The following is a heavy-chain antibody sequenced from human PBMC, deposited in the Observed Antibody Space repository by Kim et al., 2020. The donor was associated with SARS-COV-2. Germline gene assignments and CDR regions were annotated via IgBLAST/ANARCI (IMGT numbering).Heavy chain of an antibody. CDR2: ST. J-gene: IGHJ3*02. D-gene: IGHD6-13*01. Sequence: STYYAASVRGRFTISRDNSKNTLYFQMNSLRAEDTAVYYCARVKAGAFDIWGQGTMVTVSS. CDR3: ARVKAGAFDI. V-gene: IGHV3-53*01.